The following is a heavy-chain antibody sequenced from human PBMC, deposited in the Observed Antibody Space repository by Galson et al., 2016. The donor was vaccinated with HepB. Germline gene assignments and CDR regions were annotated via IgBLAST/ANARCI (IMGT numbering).Heavy chain of an antibody. Sequence: SLRLSCAASGFTFSKYALHWVRQAPGKGLEWVAVISTNGINEKYEDSVKGRFTVSRDNSKNTVDLQMNSLRPEDTAVYYCAKDQGVLRHFDRLTYDAFDMWGQGTMVTVSS. J-gene: IGHJ3*02. CDR1: GFTFSKYA. CDR3: AKDQGVLRHFDRLTYDAFDM. D-gene: IGHD3-9*01. CDR2: ISTNGINE. V-gene: IGHV3-30*18.